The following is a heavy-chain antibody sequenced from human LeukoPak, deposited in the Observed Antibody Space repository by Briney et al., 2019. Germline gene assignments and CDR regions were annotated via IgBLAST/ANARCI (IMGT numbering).Heavy chain of an antibody. CDR2: IYYSGST. Sequence: PSETLSLTCTVSGGSISSYYWSWIRQPPGKGLEWIGYIYYSGSTNYNPSLKSRVTISVDTSKNQFSLKLSSVTAADTAVYYCARHPHIAAAGTDRFDPWGQGTLVTVSS. CDR1: GGSISSYY. D-gene: IGHD6-13*01. J-gene: IGHJ5*02. V-gene: IGHV4-59*08. CDR3: ARHPHIAAAGTDRFDP.